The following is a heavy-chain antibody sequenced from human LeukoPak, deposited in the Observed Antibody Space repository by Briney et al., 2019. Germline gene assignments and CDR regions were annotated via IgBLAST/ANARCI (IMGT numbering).Heavy chain of an antibody. V-gene: IGHV4-59*01. Sequence: KPSETLSLTCTVSGGSITTYYWNWIRQPPGKGLEWIGSISYSGSTDYNSSLKSRVTIPSDTSKNHISLKLTSVTAADTAVYYCARDRRGGHNFRWFDPWGQGTLVTVSS. D-gene: IGHD5-24*01. CDR2: ISYSGST. CDR1: GGSITTYY. J-gene: IGHJ5*02. CDR3: ARDRRGGHNFRWFDP.